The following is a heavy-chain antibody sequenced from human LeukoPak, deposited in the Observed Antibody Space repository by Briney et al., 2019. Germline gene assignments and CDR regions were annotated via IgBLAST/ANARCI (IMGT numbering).Heavy chain of an antibody. CDR1: GFTFSNAW. CDR2: IKSKTDGGTT. CDR3: TTDVTALYCGGDCDQLDY. Sequence: GGSLRLSCAASGFTFSNAWMSWVRQAPGKGLEWVGRIKSKTDGGTTDYAAPVKGRFTISRDDSKNTLYLQMNSLKTEDTAVYYCTTDVTALYCGGDCDQLDYWGQGTLVTVSS. V-gene: IGHV3-15*01. D-gene: IGHD2-21*02. J-gene: IGHJ4*02.